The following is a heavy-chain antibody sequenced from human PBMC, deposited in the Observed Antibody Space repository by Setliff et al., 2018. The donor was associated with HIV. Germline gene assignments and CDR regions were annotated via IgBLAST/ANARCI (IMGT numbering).Heavy chain of an antibody. CDR1: GFTFSSYA. D-gene: IGHD6-6*01. CDR2: IYSGGST. V-gene: IGHV3-53*01. CDR3: ARVSYSSSPRDAFDI. Sequence: GGSLRLSCAASGFTFSSYAMSWVRQAPGKGLEWVSVIYSGGSTYYADSVKGRFTISRDNSKNTLYLQMNSLRAEDTAVYYCARVSYSSSPRDAFDIWGQGTMVTVSS. J-gene: IGHJ3*02.